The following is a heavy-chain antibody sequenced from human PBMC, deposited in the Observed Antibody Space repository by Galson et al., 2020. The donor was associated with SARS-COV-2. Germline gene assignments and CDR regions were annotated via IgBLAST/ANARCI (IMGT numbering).Heavy chain of an antibody. J-gene: IGHJ6*02. Sequence: SETLSLNCTVSGGSVSSGGSSWRWIRQPPGKGLEWIGSIYYSGSPNYNSSLQSRVTISIDTSKNQLSLKLSSVTAADTAVYYCARGLGNTYDYYGLDVWGPGTTVTVSS. CDR1: GGSVSSGGSS. V-gene: IGHV4-61*08. CDR2: IYYSGSP. CDR3: ARGLGNTYDYYGLDV. D-gene: IGHD7-27*01.